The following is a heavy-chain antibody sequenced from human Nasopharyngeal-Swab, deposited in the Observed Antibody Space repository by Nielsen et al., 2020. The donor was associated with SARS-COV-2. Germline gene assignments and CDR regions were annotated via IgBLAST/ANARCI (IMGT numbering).Heavy chain of an antibody. CDR3: VRDESGDYLGRPFDS. J-gene: IGHJ4*02. V-gene: IGHV4-39*07. D-gene: IGHD4-17*01. CDR2: VFYTGT. Sequence: WIRQPPGEGLQWIGTVFYTGTYYNPSLQSRVTISVDTSKNQFSLKLTSVTAADTAVYYCVRDESGDYLGRPFDSWGTGTLVTVSS.